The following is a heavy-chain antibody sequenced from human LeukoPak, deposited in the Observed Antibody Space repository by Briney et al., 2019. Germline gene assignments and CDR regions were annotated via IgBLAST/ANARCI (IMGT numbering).Heavy chain of an antibody. D-gene: IGHD2-15*01. CDR3: AKTYRGYCSGGTCFSTTFDY. V-gene: IGHV3-9*01. CDR2: ISRNSDSI. Sequence: QPGGSLRLSCAASGFTFDYDAMHWVRQSPGKGLEWVSGISRNSDSIGYADSVKGRFTISRDNAKNSLYLQMNSLRAEDTALYYCAKTYRGYCSGGTCFSTTFDYWGQGTLVTVSS. J-gene: IGHJ4*02. CDR1: GFTFDYDA.